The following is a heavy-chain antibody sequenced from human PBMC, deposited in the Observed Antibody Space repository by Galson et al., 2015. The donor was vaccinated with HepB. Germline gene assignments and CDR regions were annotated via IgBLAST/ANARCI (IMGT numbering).Heavy chain of an antibody. J-gene: IGHJ4*02. Sequence: SLRLSCAASGFNFDDYGMSWVRQAPGKGLEWVSGINWNGGSRGYADSVKGRFTISRDNAKNSLYLQMNSLRAEDTALYYCVGGGWMTAVNPLDYWGQGTLVTVSS. CDR3: VGGGWMTAVNPLDY. V-gene: IGHV3-20*04. CDR1: GFNFDDYG. CDR2: INWNGGSR. D-gene: IGHD2-21*02.